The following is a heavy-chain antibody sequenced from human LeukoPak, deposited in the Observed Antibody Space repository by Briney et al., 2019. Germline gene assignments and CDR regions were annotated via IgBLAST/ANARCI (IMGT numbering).Heavy chain of an antibody. V-gene: IGHV3-30*18. Sequence: QPGRSLRLSCAASGFTFSSYGMHWVRQAPGKGLEWVAVISYDGSNKYYADSVKGRFTISRDNSKNTLFLQMSSLRAEDTAVYHCAKDATGRTWLNAFDIWGQGTMVTVSS. J-gene: IGHJ3*02. CDR2: ISYDGSNK. CDR3: AKDATGRTWLNAFDI. CDR1: GFTFSSYG. D-gene: IGHD1-1*01.